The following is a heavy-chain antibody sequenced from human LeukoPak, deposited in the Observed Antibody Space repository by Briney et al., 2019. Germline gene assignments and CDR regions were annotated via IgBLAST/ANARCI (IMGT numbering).Heavy chain of an antibody. CDR2: ISSKAYGGTT. D-gene: IGHD3-3*01. V-gene: IGHV3-49*04. Sequence: GGSLRLSCTASGFTFGDYVMSWVRQAPGKGLEWVGFISSKAYGGTTEYAASVKGRFTISRDDSKSIAYRQMNSLKTEDTAVYYCTRGKYYDFWSGYYPDYWGQGTLVTVSS. J-gene: IGHJ4*02. CDR1: GFTFGDYV. CDR3: TRGKYYDFWSGYYPDY.